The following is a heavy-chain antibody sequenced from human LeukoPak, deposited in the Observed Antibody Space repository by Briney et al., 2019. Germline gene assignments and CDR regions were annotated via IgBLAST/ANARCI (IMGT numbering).Heavy chain of an antibody. Sequence: ASVEVSCKVSGYTLTELSMHWVRQAPGNRLGWRGGFDPEDGETIYAQKFQGRVTMTEDTSTDTAYMELSSLSSEDTAVYYCATVHFLLWSDRAFDIWGQGTMVTVSS. CDR2: FDPEDGET. V-gene: IGHV1-24*01. J-gene: IGHJ3*02. D-gene: IGHD2-21*01. CDR3: ATVHFLLWSDRAFDI. CDR1: GYTLTELS.